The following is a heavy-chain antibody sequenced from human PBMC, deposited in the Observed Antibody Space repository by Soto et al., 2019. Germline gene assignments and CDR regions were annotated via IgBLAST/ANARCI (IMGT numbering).Heavy chain of an antibody. V-gene: IGHV3-7*01. J-gene: IGHJ6*02. Sequence: EVQLVESGGGLVQPGGSLRLSCVDSGFTFSSYWMSWVRQARVKGLEWVGNIKQDGREENYVDSVKGRFTISRDNAKNSMYLPRISLRAEDTAVYYCARIAASGRGWDVWGQGTTVVVSS. CDR2: IKQDGREE. D-gene: IGHD6-13*01. CDR1: GFTFSSYW. CDR3: ARIAASGRGWDV.